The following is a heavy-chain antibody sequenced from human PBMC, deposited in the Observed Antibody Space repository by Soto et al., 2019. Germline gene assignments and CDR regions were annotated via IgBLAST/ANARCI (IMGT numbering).Heavy chain of an antibody. CDR3: AREVSPGIAAAGPYDAFDI. CDR2: ISAYSGNT. D-gene: IGHD6-13*01. J-gene: IGHJ3*02. Sequence: AASVKVSCKASGYTFTSYGISWVRQAPGQGLEWMGWISAYSGNTNYAQKLQGRVTMTTDTSTSTAYMELRSLRSDDTAVYYCAREVSPGIAAAGPYDAFDIWGQGTMVTVSS. V-gene: IGHV1-18*01. CDR1: GYTFTSYG.